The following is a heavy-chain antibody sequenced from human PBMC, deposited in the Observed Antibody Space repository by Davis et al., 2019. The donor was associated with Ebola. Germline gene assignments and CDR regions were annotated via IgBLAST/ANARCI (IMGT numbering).Heavy chain of an antibody. D-gene: IGHD6-13*01. CDR1: GGSVSSGSYY. Sequence: PSETLSLTCTVSGGSVSSGSYYWSWIRQPPGKGLEWIGYIYYSGSTNYNPSLKSRVTISVDTSKNQFSLKLSSVTAADTAVYYCARSLVSGQLVRWFDPWGQGTLVTVSS. CDR2: IYYSGST. V-gene: IGHV4-61*01. CDR3: ARSLVSGQLVRWFDP. J-gene: IGHJ5*02.